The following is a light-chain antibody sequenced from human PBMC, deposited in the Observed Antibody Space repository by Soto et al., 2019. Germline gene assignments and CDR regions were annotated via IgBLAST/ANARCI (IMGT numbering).Light chain of an antibody. Sequence: QAVVTQPPSTSGTPGQRVPISCSGSSSNIGSNTVDWYRQLPGTAPKLLIYSDNQRPSGVPDRFSGSRSGTSASLAISGLQSEDEAVYYCAVWDDSLNGRVFGGGTKLTVL. CDR3: AVWDDSLNGRV. V-gene: IGLV1-44*01. J-gene: IGLJ3*02. CDR1: SSNIGSNT. CDR2: SDN.